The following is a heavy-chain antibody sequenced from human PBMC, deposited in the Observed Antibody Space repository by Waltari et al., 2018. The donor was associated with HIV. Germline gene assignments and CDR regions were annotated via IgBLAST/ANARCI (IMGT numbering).Heavy chain of an antibody. CDR1: GITFKNFP. J-gene: IGHJ4*02. V-gene: IGHV3-33*01. CDR3: ARDYNYAPDY. CDR2: IYYDGSKK. Sequence: QVHLVESGGGVVQPGGSLSLSCAASGITFKNFPMNWVRQAPGKGLEWVGNIYYDGSKKFYGDSVRGRFTISRDNAKQILYLQMNSLRVEDTALYYCARDYNYAPDYWGQGTLVVVSS. D-gene: IGHD5-18*01.